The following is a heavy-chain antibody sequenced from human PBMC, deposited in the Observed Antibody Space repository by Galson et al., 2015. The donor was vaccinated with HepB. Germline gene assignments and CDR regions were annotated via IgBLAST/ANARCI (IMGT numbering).Heavy chain of an antibody. J-gene: IGHJ4*01. D-gene: IGHD3-16*01. Sequence: SVKVSCKASGGTFSSYAISWVRQAPGQGLEWMGGIIPIFGTANYAQKFQGRVTITADESTSTAYMELSSLRSEDTAVYYCATRGQRGGLPLRDLNDYWGQGTLVTVSS. CDR1: GGTFSSYA. CDR2: IIPIFGTA. CDR3: ATRGQRGGLPLRDLNDY. V-gene: IGHV1-69*13.